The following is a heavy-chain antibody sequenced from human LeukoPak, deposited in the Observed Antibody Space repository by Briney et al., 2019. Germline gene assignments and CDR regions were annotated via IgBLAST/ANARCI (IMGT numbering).Heavy chain of an antibody. CDR3: TSRSSWPQL. D-gene: IGHD6-13*01. Sequence: GGSLRLSCAASGFTFSGSAMHWVRQASGKGLEWVGRIRSKANSYATAYAASVKGRFTISRDDSKNTAYLQMNSLKTEDTAVYYCTSRSSWPQLWGQGTLVTVSS. CDR1: GFTFSGSA. J-gene: IGHJ4*02. CDR2: IRSKANSYAT. V-gene: IGHV3-73*01.